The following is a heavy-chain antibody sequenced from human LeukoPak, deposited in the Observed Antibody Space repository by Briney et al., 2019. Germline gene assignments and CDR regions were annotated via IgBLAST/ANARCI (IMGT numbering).Heavy chain of an antibody. V-gene: IGHV3-9*01. CDR2: ISWNSGSI. CDR1: GFTFDDYA. CDR3: AKDSDILTGYSPYYFDY. Sequence: GGSLRLSCAASGFTFDDYAMHWVRQAPGEGLEWVSGISWNSGSIGYADSVKGRFTISRDNSKNTLYLQMNSLRAEDTAVYYCAKDSDILTGYSPYYFDYWGQGTLVTVSS. J-gene: IGHJ4*02. D-gene: IGHD3-9*01.